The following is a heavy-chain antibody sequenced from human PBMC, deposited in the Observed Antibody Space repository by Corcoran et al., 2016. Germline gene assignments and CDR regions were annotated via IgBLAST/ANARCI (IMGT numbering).Heavy chain of an antibody. D-gene: IGHD3-22*01. Sequence: EVQLLESGGGLVQPGGSLRLSCAASGFTFSSYAMSWVRQAPGKGLEWVSAISGSGGSTYYADSVKGRFTISRDNSKNTLYLQMNSLRAEDTAVYYCAKDCTYYYDSICADYFDWDQGTLVTVSS. V-gene: IGHV3-23*01. CDR1: GFTFSSYA. CDR3: AKDCTYYYDSICADYFD. CDR2: ISGSGGST. J-gene: IGHJ4*02.